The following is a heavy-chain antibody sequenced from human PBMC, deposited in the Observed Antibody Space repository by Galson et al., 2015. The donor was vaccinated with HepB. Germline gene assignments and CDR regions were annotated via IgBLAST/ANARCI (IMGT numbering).Heavy chain of an antibody. D-gene: IGHD2-2*02. Sequence: SLRLSCAASGFTFSTYSMNWVRQAPGKGLEWVSYIGTSSSPIYYADSVKGRFTISRDNAKNSLYLQMNSLRDEDTAVYYCARTGYCSTTSCYNYNWFDPWGQGTLVTVSS. V-gene: IGHV3-48*02. CDR3: ARTGYCSTTSCYNYNWFDP. J-gene: IGHJ5*02. CDR1: GFTFSTYS. CDR2: IGTSSSPI.